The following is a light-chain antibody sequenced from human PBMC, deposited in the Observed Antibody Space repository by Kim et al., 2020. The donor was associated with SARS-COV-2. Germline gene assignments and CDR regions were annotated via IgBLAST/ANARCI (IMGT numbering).Light chain of an antibody. CDR2: QDT. Sequence: SYELTQPPSMSVSPGQTASLTCSGNKLGDKYASWYQQKPGQSPILVIYQDTKRPSGIPERFSGSNSGNTATLTISGTQAMDEADYYCQAWDSSTVVFGGGTQLTGL. CDR1: KLGDKY. J-gene: IGLJ2*01. V-gene: IGLV3-1*01. CDR3: QAWDSSTVV.